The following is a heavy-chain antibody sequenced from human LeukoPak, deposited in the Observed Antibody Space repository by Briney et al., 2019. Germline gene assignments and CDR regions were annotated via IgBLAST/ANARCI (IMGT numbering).Heavy chain of an antibody. CDR3: AKTYGDYFDY. J-gene: IGHJ4*02. CDR2: ISSSSSTI. Sequence: PGGSLRLSCAASGFTFSSYAMHWVRQAPGKGLEWVSYISSSSSTIYYADSVKGRFTISRDNAKNSLYLQMNSLRAEDTAVYYCAKTYGDYFDYWGQGTLVTVSS. D-gene: IGHD4-17*01. V-gene: IGHV3-48*01. CDR1: GFTFSSYA.